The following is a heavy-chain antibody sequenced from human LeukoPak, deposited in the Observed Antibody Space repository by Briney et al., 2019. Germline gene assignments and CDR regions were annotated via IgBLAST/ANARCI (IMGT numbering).Heavy chain of an antibody. CDR3: ARALNYYGSGSYYFDY. D-gene: IGHD3-10*01. Sequence: GGSLRLSCAASGFTFDDYGMSWVRQAPGKGLEWVSGINWNGGSTGYADSVKGRFTISRDNAKNSLYLQMNSLRAEDTALYYCARALNYYGSGSYYFDYWGQGTLVTVSS. CDR2: INWNGGST. V-gene: IGHV3-20*04. J-gene: IGHJ4*02. CDR1: GFTFDDYG.